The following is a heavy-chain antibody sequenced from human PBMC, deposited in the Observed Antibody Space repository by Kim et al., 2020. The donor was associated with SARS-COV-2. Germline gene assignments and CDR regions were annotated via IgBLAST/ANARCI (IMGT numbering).Heavy chain of an antibody. CDR3: ARVRNRAALVWFDP. Sequence: SETLSLTCTVSGGSISSYYWSWIRQPPGKGLEWIGYIYYSGSTNYNPSLKSRVTISVDTSKNQFSLKLSSVTAADTAVYYCARVRNRAALVWFDPWGQGTLVTVSS. J-gene: IGHJ5*02. CDR1: GGSISSYY. CDR2: IYYSGST. D-gene: IGHD6-6*01. V-gene: IGHV4-59*13.